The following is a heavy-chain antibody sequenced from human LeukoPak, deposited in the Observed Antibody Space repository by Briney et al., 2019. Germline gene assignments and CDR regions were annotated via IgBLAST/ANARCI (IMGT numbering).Heavy chain of an antibody. CDR1: GGSISSSSYY. CDR3: ARVVPAAMLKDAFDI. CDR2: INHSGST. Sequence: SETLSLTCTVSGGSISSSSYYWSWIRQPPGKGLEWIGEINHSGSTNYNPSLKSRVTISVDTSKNQFSLKLSSVTAADTAVYYCARVVPAAMLKDAFDIWGQGTMVTVSS. V-gene: IGHV4-39*07. J-gene: IGHJ3*02. D-gene: IGHD2-2*01.